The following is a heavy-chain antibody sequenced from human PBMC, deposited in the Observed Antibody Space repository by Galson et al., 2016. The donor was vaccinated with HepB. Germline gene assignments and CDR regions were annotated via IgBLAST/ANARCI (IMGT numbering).Heavy chain of an antibody. CDR2: INIGGSDK. V-gene: IGHV3-11*01. CDR1: GFSFRDFY. CDR3: ARPNGVSMTYFYGLDV. D-gene: IGHD2-8*01. J-gene: IGHJ6*02. Sequence: SLRLSCAASGFSFRDFYMSWIRQVPGKGLEWVSYINIGGSDKYYADSVKGRFTISRDNARNSLFLQMNRLSAEDTAVYYCARPNGVSMTYFYGLDVWGQGTTVTVSS.